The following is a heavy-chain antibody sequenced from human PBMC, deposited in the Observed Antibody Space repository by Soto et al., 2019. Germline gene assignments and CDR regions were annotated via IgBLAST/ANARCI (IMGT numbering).Heavy chain of an antibody. CDR2: ISSSSSTI. CDR1: GFTFSSYS. Sequence: EVQLVESGGGLVQPGGSLRLSCAASGFTFSSYSMNWVRQAPGKGLEWVSYISSSSSTIYYADSVKGRFTISRDNSKNTLYLQMNSLRAGDTAVYYCATLGGGLAAIPYYFFGMDVWGQGTTVTVSS. J-gene: IGHJ6*02. V-gene: IGHV3-48*01. CDR3: ATLGGGLAAIPYYFFGMDV. D-gene: IGHD2-2*02.